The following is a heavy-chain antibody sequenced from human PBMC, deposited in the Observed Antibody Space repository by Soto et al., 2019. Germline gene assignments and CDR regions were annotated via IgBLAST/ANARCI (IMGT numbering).Heavy chain of an antibody. CDR2: IIPIFGTA. V-gene: IGHV1-69*13. J-gene: IGHJ6*02. CDR1: GGTFSSYA. CDR3: ARGTAGMAPFYYYYGMDV. D-gene: IGHD5-18*01. Sequence: GASVKVSCKASGGTFSSYAISWVRQAPGQGLEWMGGIIPIFGTANYAQKFQGRVTITADESTSTAYMELSSLRSEDTAVYYCARGTAGMAPFYYYYGMDVWGQGTTVTVSS.